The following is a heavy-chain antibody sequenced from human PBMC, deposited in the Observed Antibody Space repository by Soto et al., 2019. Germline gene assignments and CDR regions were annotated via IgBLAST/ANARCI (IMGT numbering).Heavy chain of an antibody. CDR1: SYTFTSYG. V-gene: IGHV1-18*01. CDR2: ISAYNGNT. D-gene: IGHD2-15*01. J-gene: IGHJ6*02. Sequence: QVQLVQSGAEVKKPGASVKVSCKASSYTFTSYGISWVRQAPGQGLEWMGWISAYNGNTNYAQKLQGRVTMTTDTSTSTAYMELRSLRSDDTAVYYCARFYCSGGSCYNYYYYYGMDVWGQGTTVTVSS. CDR3: ARFYCSGGSCYNYYYYYGMDV.